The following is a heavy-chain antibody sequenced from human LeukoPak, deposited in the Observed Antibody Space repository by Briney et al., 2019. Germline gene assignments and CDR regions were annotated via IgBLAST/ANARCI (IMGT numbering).Heavy chain of an antibody. V-gene: IGHV3-30*04. D-gene: IGHD3-10*01. J-gene: IGHJ4*02. Sequence: GGSLRLSCAASGFTFSSYAMHWGPQAPGTGLEWGAVILYDGSNKYYDDSVKGRFTISRDNSKNTLYLQMNSLRAEDTAVYYCARVQGYYGSGSHFDYWGQGTLVTVSS. CDR1: GFTFSSYA. CDR3: ARVQGYYGSGSHFDY. CDR2: ILYDGSNK.